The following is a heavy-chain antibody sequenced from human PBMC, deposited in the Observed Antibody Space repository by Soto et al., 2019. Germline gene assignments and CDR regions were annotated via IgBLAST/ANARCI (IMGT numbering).Heavy chain of an antibody. D-gene: IGHD1-26*01. CDR3: ARVKWGDLSYYYYGMDV. Sequence: SETLSLTCTVSGGSISSGDYYWSWIRQPPGKGLEWIGYIYYSGSTYYNPSLKSRVTISVDTSKNQFSLKLSSVTAADTAVYYCARVKWGDLSYYYYGMDVRGQGTTVTVSS. J-gene: IGHJ6*02. V-gene: IGHV4-30-4*01. CDR1: GGSISSGDYY. CDR2: IYYSGST.